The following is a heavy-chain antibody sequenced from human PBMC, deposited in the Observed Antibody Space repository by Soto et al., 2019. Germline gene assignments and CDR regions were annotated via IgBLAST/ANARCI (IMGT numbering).Heavy chain of an antibody. CDR3: AKDNIDYDSSGYYKDYYFDY. V-gene: IGHV3-9*01. J-gene: IGHJ4*02. D-gene: IGHD3-22*01. CDR2: ISWNSGSI. CDR1: GFTFDYYA. Sequence: SLKISCAASGFTFDYYAMHWVRQAPWKGLEWVSGISWNSGSIGYADSVKGRFTISRDNAKNSLYLQMNSLRAEDTALYYCAKDNIDYDSSGYYKDYYFDYWGQGTLVTVSS.